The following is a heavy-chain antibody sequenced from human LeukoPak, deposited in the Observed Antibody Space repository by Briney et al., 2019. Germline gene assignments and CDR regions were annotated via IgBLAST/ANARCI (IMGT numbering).Heavy chain of an antibody. CDR2: IYTSGST. V-gene: IGHV4-61*02. CDR3: ACHRDYYYNNMDV. J-gene: IGHJ6*03. CDR1: GGSISSGSYY. Sequence: PSQTLSLTCTVSGGSISSGSYYWSWIRQPAGKGQEWIGRIYTSGSTNYNPSLKSRVTISVDTSKNQFSLKLSSVTAADTAVYYCACHRDYYYNNMDVWGKRTTVTVSS.